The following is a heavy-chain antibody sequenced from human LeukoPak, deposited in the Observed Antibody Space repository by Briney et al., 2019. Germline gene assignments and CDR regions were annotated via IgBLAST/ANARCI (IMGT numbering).Heavy chain of an antibody. V-gene: IGHV1-2*02. CDR1: GYTFTGYY. D-gene: IGHD3-22*01. J-gene: IGHJ5*02. CDR3: AREARIMIVVVIENWFDP. CDR2: INPNSGGT. Sequence: AAVKVSCKASGYTFTGYYMHWVRQAPVQGLEWMGWINPNSGGTNYAQKFQGRVTMTRDTSISTAYMELSRLRSDDTAVYYCAREARIMIVVVIENWFDPWGQGTLVTVSS.